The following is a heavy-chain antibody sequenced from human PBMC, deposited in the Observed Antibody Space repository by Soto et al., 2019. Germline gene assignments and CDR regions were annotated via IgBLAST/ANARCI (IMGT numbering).Heavy chain of an antibody. CDR3: ARQRTTVVTQAYFDH. CDR2: IYYSGRT. J-gene: IGHJ4*02. D-gene: IGHD2-21*02. V-gene: IGHV4-39*01. Sequence: SETLSLTCIVSGESISSSSYYWGWIRQPPGKGLEWIGSIYYSGRTYYNPSFKSRVTISIDASKNQFSLKLSSVTATDTAVYYCARQRTTVVTQAYFDHWGQGALVTVSS. CDR1: GESISSSSYY.